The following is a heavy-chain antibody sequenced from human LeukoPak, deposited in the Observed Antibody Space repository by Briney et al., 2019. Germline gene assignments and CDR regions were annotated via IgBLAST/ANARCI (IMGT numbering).Heavy chain of an antibody. J-gene: IGHJ5*02. CDR2: ISYDGSNK. CDR3: ARESTAGQWLVQYNWFDP. D-gene: IGHD6-19*01. Sequence: GGSLRLSCAASGFTFSSYAMHWVRQAPGKGLEWVAVISYDGSNKYYADSVKGRFTISRDNSKNTLYPQMNSLRAEDTAVYYCARESTAGQWLVQYNWFDPWGQGTLVTVSS. CDR1: GFTFSSYA. V-gene: IGHV3-30*04.